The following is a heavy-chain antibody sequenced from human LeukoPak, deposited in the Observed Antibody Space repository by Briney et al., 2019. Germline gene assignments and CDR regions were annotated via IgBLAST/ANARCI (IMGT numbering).Heavy chain of an antibody. J-gene: IGHJ5*02. CDR1: GYTFTSYG. Sequence: ASVKVSCKASGYTFTSYGISWVRQAPGQGLEWMGLISAYNGNTNYAQKLQGRVTMTTDTSTSTAYMELRSLRSDDTAVYYCARDPWRGGGGGNWFDPWGQGTLVTVSS. CDR2: ISAYNGNT. CDR3: ARDPWRGGGGGNWFDP. V-gene: IGHV1-18*01. D-gene: IGHD2-15*01.